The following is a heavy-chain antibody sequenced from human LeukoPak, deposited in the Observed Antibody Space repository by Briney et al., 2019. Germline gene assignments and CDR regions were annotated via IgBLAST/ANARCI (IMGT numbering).Heavy chain of an antibody. Sequence: SETLSLTCTVSGGSISSYYWSWIRQPPGKGLEWIGYIYYSGSTNYNPSLKSRVTISVDTSKNQFSLKLSSVTAADTAVYYCARYYYYFYGMDVWGQGTTVTVSS. CDR3: ARYYYYFYGMDV. V-gene: IGHV4-59*08. CDR1: GGSISSYY. J-gene: IGHJ6*02. CDR2: IYYSGST.